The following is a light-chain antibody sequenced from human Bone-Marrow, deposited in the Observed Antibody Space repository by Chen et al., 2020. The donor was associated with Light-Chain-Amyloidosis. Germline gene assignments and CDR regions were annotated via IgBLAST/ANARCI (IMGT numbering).Light chain of an antibody. CDR3: QQRNHWPT. CDR1: QSVNSY. CDR2: DAS. V-gene: IGKV3-11*01. Sequence: EIVLTQSPATLSLSPGERATLSCRASQSVNSYLAWYQQNPGQAPRLLIYDASKGAAGVPARYSGSGSGTDFTLVSSGLEPEDLAVYYCQQRNHWPTFGQGTKVEI. J-gene: IGKJ1*01.